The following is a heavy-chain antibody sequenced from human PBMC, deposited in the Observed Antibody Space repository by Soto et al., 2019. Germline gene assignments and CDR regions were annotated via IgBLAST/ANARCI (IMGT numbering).Heavy chain of an antibody. D-gene: IGHD6-13*01. CDR3: AKQQQLVGYYYYGMDI. V-gene: IGHV3-7*01. J-gene: IGHJ6*02. CDR1: GFTFSNYW. CDR2: IKQDGSEN. Sequence: PGGSLRLSCAASGFTFSNYWMTWVRRAPGKGLEWVANIKQDGSENSYVGSVKGRFTISRDNAKNSLYLQMNSLRAEDTAVYYCAKQQQLVGYYYYGMDIWGQGTTVTVSS.